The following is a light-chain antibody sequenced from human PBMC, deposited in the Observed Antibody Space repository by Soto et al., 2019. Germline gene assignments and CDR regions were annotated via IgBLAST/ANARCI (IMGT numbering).Light chain of an antibody. Sequence: QSVLTQPPSVSGAPGQRITISCTGSSSNTGARYDVHWYRQLPGTAPKLLLYGDNNRPSGVPDRFSGSESGASASLAITGLQADDEADYYCQSYDSSLNRVFGTGTKVTVL. J-gene: IGLJ1*01. CDR3: QSYDSSLNRV. V-gene: IGLV1-40*01. CDR1: SSNTGARYD. CDR2: GDN.